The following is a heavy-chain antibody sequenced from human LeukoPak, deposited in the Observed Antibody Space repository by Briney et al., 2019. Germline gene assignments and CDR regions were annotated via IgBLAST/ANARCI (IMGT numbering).Heavy chain of an antibody. CDR1: GYSFTSYW. D-gene: IGHD3-9*01. V-gene: IGHV5-51*01. CDR2: IHPANSET. CDR3: TIATTGTAYDY. Sequence: GESLRISSKGSGYSFTSYWIGWVRQMPGKGLEWMGFIHPANSETRYSPSFQGQVTISADKSINTAYLQWSSLKASDTAIYYCTIATTGTAYDYWGQGTLVTVSS. J-gene: IGHJ4*02.